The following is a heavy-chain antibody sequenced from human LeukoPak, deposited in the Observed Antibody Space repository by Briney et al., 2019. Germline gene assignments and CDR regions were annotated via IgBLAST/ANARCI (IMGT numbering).Heavy chain of an antibody. CDR3: AKVPPYYYGSGYEHYFGY. Sequence: GGSLRLSCAASGFTFSSYSMSWVGPAPGRGGDGVAGSSGSGGSSYYTHSVKGRFNISRDNSKKTLYLQMNSLSAEDTAVYYCAKVPPYYYGSGYEHYFGYWGKGTLVTVSS. V-gene: IGHV3-23*01. D-gene: IGHD3-10*01. CDR1: GFTFSSYS. CDR2: SSGSGGSS. J-gene: IGHJ4*02.